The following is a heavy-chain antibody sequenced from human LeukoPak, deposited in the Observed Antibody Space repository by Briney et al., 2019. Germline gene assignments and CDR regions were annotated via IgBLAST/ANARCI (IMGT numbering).Heavy chain of an antibody. CDR3: GYYDFWSGHGGY. Sequence: PSETLSLTCAVYGGSFSGYYWSWIRQPPGKRLEWIGEINHSGSTNYNPSLKSRVTISVDTSKNQFSLKLSSVTAADTAVYYCGYYDFWSGHGGYWGQGTLVTVFS. J-gene: IGHJ4*02. V-gene: IGHV4-34*01. CDR1: GGSFSGYY. D-gene: IGHD3-3*01. CDR2: INHSGST.